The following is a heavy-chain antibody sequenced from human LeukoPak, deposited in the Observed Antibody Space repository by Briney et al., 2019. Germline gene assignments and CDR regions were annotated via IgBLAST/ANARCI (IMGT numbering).Heavy chain of an antibody. CDR2: INTNTGNP. D-gene: IGHD6-13*01. Sequence: ASVNVSCKASGYTFTSYAMNWVRQAPGQGLEWMGWINTNTGNPTYAQGFTGRFVFSLDTSVSTAYLQISSLKAEDTAVYYCARGLVGYSGSSRLSPFDYWGQGTLVTVSS. J-gene: IGHJ4*02. V-gene: IGHV7-4-1*02. CDR1: GYTFTSYA. CDR3: ARGLVGYSGSSRLSPFDY.